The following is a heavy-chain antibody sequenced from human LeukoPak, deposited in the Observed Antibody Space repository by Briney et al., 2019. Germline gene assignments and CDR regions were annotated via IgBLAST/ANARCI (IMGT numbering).Heavy chain of an antibody. V-gene: IGHV1-69*13. CDR2: IIPIFGTA. CDR3: GVPAAMPGYYGMDV. CDR1: GGTFISYA. Sequence: SVTVSCKASGGTFISYAISWVQQAPGQGLEWMGGIIPIFGTANYAQKFQGRVTITADESTSTAYMELSSLRSEDTAVYYCGVPAAMPGYYGMDVWGQGTTVTVSS. D-gene: IGHD2-2*01. J-gene: IGHJ6*02.